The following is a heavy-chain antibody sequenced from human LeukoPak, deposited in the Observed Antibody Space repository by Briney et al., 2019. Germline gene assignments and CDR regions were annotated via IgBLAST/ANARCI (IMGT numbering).Heavy chain of an antibody. Sequence: PGGSLRLSCTASGFTFGDYAMRWFRQAPGKGLEWVGFIRSKAYGGTTEYAASVKGRFTISRDDSKSIAYLQMNSLKTEDTAVYYCTRGPLFTYYYDSSGYSDYWGQGTLVTVSS. V-gene: IGHV3-49*03. CDR3: TRGPLFTYYYDSSGYSDY. J-gene: IGHJ4*02. D-gene: IGHD3-22*01. CDR1: GFTFGDYA. CDR2: IRSKAYGGTT.